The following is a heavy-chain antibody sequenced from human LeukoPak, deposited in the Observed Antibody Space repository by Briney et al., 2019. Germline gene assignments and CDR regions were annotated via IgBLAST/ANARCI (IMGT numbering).Heavy chain of an antibody. Sequence: GGSLRLPCAASGFTFSTYSMNWVRQAPGKGLEWVSYISSSGDTIYYADSVKGRFTISRDNAKNSLYLQMSSLRAEDTAVYYCARERAYYYDSSGYYYYYGMDVWGQGTTVTVSS. CDR1: GFTFSTYS. V-gene: IGHV3-48*01. CDR2: ISSSGDTI. J-gene: IGHJ6*02. CDR3: ARERAYYYDSSGYYYYYGMDV. D-gene: IGHD3-22*01.